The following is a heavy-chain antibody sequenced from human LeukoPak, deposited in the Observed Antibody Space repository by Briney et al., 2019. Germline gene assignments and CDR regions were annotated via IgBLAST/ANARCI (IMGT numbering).Heavy chain of an antibody. J-gene: IGHJ4*02. CDR1: GFTFSTYA. V-gene: IGHV3-30*18. CDR2: ISYDGTNK. CDR3: AKDREYSAYDSDY. Sequence: GGSLRLSCAASGFTFSTYAIHWVRQAPGKGLEWVAAISYDGTNKYYADSVKGRFTISRDTSKNTLYLQMNSLRAEDTAVYYCAKDREYSAYDSDYWGQGTLVTVSS. D-gene: IGHD5-12*01.